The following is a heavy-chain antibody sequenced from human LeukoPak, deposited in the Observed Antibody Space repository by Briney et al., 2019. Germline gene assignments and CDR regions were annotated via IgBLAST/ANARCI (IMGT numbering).Heavy chain of an antibody. CDR3: AREDILTGYYTFDY. D-gene: IGHD3-9*01. CDR1: GFPFSRYG. J-gene: IGHJ4*02. CDR2: ISYDGTNK. V-gene: IGHV3-30*03. Sequence: GGSLRLSCVPSGFPFSRYGMHWVRQAPGKGLEWVAVISYDGTNKYYADSVKGRFTISRDNAKNSLYLQMNSLRAEDTAVYYCAREDILTGYYTFDYWGQGTLVTVSS.